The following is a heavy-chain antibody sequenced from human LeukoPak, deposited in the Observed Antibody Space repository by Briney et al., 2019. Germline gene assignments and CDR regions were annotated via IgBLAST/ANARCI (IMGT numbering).Heavy chain of an antibody. V-gene: IGHV3-30*04. CDR3: ARESQAYYYGSGSPNY. D-gene: IGHD3-10*01. Sequence: GGSLRLSCAASGFTFSSYAMHWVRQAPGKGLEWVAVISYDGSNKYYADSVKGRFTISRDNSKNTLYLQMTSLRAEDTAVYYCARESQAYYYGSGSPNYWGQGTLVTVSS. CDR1: GFTFSSYA. CDR2: ISYDGSNK. J-gene: IGHJ4*02.